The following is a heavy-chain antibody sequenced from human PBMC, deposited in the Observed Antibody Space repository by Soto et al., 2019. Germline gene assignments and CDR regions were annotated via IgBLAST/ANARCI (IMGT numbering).Heavy chain of an antibody. D-gene: IGHD7-27*01. Sequence: QVQLVQSGAEVEKPGASVRVSCKASGYAFTSYDVNWVRQATGQGLEWMGWMNPDSGNTGYAQRCQGRVTMTRDRSTSTAYMELRTLGSEDTAVYYCARGQSIWGNYYYGLDVWGQGTTVIVSS. CDR2: MNPDSGNT. CDR3: ARGQSIWGNYYYGLDV. V-gene: IGHV1-8*01. CDR1: GYAFTSYD. J-gene: IGHJ6*02.